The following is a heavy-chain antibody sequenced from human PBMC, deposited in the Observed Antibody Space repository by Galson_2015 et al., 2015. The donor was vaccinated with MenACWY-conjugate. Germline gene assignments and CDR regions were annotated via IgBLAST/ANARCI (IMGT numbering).Heavy chain of an antibody. D-gene: IGHD1-26*01. V-gene: IGHV5-51*01. CDR1: RYIFTTHW. Sequence: QSGAEVKKPGESLKISCKASRYIFTTHWIAWVRQMPGKGLEWMGLISPGDSNTRYSPSFQGQVTISADKSISTAYLQWSSLKASDTAMYYCARHPPGGRGMDVWGQGTTVTVSS. CDR3: ARHPPGGRGMDV. CDR2: ISPGDSNT. J-gene: IGHJ6*02.